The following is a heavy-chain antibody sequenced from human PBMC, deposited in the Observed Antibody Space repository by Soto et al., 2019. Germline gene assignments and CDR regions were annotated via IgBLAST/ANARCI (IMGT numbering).Heavy chain of an antibody. Sequence: SETLSLTCTVSGGSISSSSYYWGWIRQPPGKGLEWIGSIYYSGSTYYNPSLKSRVTISVDTSKNQFSLKLSSVTAADTAVYYCARHRGEAYCSSTSCYASELDVWGKGTTVTVSS. CDR1: GGSISSSSYY. CDR3: ARHRGEAYCSSTSCYASELDV. CDR2: IYYSGST. J-gene: IGHJ6*04. V-gene: IGHV4-39*01. D-gene: IGHD2-2*01.